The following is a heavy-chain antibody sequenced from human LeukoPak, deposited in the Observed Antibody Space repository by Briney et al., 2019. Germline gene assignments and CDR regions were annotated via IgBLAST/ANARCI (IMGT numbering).Heavy chain of an antibody. Sequence: PSETLSLTCTVSGYSISSGYYWGWIRQPPGKGLEWIGSIYHSGSTYYNPSLKSRVTISVDTSKNQFSLKLSSVTAADTAVYYCARDARAARFDYWGQGTLVTVSS. J-gene: IGHJ4*02. CDR2: IYHSGST. CDR1: GYSISSGYY. CDR3: ARDARAARFDY. D-gene: IGHD2-15*01. V-gene: IGHV4-38-2*02.